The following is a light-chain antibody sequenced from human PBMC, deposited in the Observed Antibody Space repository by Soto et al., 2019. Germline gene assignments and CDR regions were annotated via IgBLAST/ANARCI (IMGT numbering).Light chain of an antibody. CDR3: QQYGSAPRT. V-gene: IGKV3-20*01. Sequence: EIVLTQSPGTLSLSPGERAILSCRASQSVSSASLAWYRQKPGQSPRLLVFDASRRATGIPDRLSGSGSGTDFTLTISRLGPEDFAVHYCQQYGSAPRTVGQGTKVEIK. CDR1: QSVSSAS. J-gene: IGKJ1*01. CDR2: DAS.